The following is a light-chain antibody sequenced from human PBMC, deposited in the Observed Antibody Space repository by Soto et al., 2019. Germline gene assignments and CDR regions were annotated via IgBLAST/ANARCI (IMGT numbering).Light chain of an antibody. V-gene: IGKV1-8*01. CDR3: QQYYSYPPAWT. J-gene: IGKJ1*01. CDR1: QGISSY. CDR2: AAS. Sequence: AIRMTQSPSSFSASTGDRVTITCRASQGISSYLAWYQQKPGKAPKLLIYAASTLQSGVPSRFSGSGSGTDFTLTISCLQSEDFATYYCQQYYSYPPAWTFGQGNKVEIK.